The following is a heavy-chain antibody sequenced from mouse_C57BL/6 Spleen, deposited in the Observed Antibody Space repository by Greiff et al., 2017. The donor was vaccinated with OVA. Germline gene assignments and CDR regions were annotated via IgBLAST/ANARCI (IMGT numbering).Heavy chain of an antibody. CDR2: INPSSGYT. V-gene: IGHV1-7*01. CDR3: AKALYISAGEYAMDY. D-gene: IGHD1-3*01. Sequence: QVQLQQSGAELAKPGASVKLSCKASGYTFTSYWMHWVKQRPGQGLEWIGYINPSSGYTKYNQKFKDKATLTADKSSSTAYMQLSSLTYDDSAVYYGAKALYISAGEYAMDYWGQGTSVTVSS. CDR1: GYTFTSYW. J-gene: IGHJ4*01.